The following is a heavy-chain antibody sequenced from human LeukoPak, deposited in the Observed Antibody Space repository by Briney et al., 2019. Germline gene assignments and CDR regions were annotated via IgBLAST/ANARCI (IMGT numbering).Heavy chain of an antibody. CDR1: GFTFSSYG. V-gene: IGHV3-23*01. CDR3: GKTIAVADTTDF. D-gene: IGHD6-19*01. CDR2: ISGSGGST. Sequence: GGTLRLSCAASGFTFSSYGMSWVRQAPGMGLEWVSAISGSGGSTYYADSVKGRFTISRDNSKNTLYLQMNSLRAEDTAMYYCGKTIAVADTTDFWGQGTLVTVSS. J-gene: IGHJ4*02.